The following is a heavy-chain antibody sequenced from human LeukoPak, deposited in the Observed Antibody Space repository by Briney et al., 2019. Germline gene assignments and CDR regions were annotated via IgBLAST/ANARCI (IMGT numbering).Heavy chain of an antibody. CDR1: GGSISSYY. D-gene: IGHD4/OR15-4a*01. CDR2: IYYSGST. J-gene: IGHJ4*02. CDR3: ASTTTVPTFFDY. Sequence: PSETLSLTCTVSGGSISSYYWSWIRQPPGKGLEWIGYIYYSGSTYYNPSLKSRVTISVDTSKNQFSLKLSSVTAADTAVYYCASTTTVPTFFDYWGQGTLVTVSS. V-gene: IGHV4-59*12.